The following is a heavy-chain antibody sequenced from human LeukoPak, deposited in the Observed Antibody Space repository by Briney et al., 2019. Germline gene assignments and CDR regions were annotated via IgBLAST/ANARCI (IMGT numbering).Heavy chain of an antibody. D-gene: IGHD6-13*01. CDR1: GYTFSSYC. J-gene: IGHJ5*02. CDR2: IATYNGKT. V-gene: IGHV1-18*01. CDR3: ARDMVGLAADGNWFDP. Sequence: GASVKVSCKASGYTFSSYCISWVRQVPGQGLEWMGWIATYNGKTKYAEKVQGRVTMTTDTSTTTAYMELRTLRSDDTAVYYCARDMVGLAADGNWFDPWGQGTLVTVSS.